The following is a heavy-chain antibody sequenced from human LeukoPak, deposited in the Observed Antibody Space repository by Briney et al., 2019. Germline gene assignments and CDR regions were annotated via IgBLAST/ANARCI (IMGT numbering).Heavy chain of an antibody. V-gene: IGHV4-39*07. J-gene: IGHJ6*03. Sequence: SETLSLTCTVSGGSISSSSYYWGWIRQPPGKGLEWIGSIYYSGSTYYNPSLKSRVTISVDTSKNQFSLKLSSVTAADTAVYYCARGSSSWYYYYDYYMDVWGKGTTVTVSS. D-gene: IGHD6-13*01. CDR2: IYYSGST. CDR1: GGSISSSSYY. CDR3: ARGSSSWYYYYDYYMDV.